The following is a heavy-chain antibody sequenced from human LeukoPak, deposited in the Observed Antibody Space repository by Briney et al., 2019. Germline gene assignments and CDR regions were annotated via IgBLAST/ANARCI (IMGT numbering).Heavy chain of an antibody. D-gene: IGHD1-26*01. CDR2: IYPGDSGP. Sequence: GGSLKISCKVSGYLFTSYCIGWVRQLPGKGLEWMGIIYPGDSGPTYSPSFQGQVTISVDKSINTAYLQWSSLQASDTAMYYCGMSGDRVPLQDDVFDVWGQGTMVTVST. CDR3: GMSGDRVPLQDDVFDV. J-gene: IGHJ3*01. CDR1: GYLFTSYC. V-gene: IGHV5-51*01.